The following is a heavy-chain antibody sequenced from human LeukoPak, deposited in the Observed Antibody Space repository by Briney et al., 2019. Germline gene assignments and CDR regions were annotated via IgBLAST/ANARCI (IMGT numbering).Heavy chain of an antibody. CDR2: IRYDGSTR. V-gene: IGHV3-30*02. J-gene: IGHJ4*02. CDR1: GFTFSDVG. D-gene: IGHD4-23*01. Sequence: GGSLRLSCAASGFTFSDVGMHWVRQAPGKGLEWVAFIRYDGSTRSYADSVKGRFTITRDNAKNSLYLQINSLRDEDTAVYYCAAERRGSSYYDGKEAFDHWGQGTLVAVSS. CDR3: AAERRGSSYYDGKEAFDH.